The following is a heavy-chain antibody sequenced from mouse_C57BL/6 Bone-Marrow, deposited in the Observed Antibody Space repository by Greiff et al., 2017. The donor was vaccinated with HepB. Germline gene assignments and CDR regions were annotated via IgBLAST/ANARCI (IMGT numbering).Heavy chain of an antibody. CDR3: ARWRGSTIGAY. CDR2: IRNKANGYTT. Sequence: EVKVVDSGGGLVQPGGSLSLSCAASGFTFTDYYMSWVRQPPGKALEWLGFIRNKANGYTTEYSASVKGRFTISRDNSQSILYLQMNALRAEDSATYYCARWRGSTIGAYWGQGTLVTVSA. J-gene: IGHJ3*01. D-gene: IGHD2-14*01. V-gene: IGHV7-3*01. CDR1: GFTFTDYY.